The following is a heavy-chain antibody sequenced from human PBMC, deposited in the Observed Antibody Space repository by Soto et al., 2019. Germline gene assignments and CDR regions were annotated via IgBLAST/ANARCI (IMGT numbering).Heavy chain of an antibody. CDR1: GFSFSTRGVG. CDR2: IYWNDDK. Sequence: QITLKESGPTLVKPTQTLTLTCTVSGFSFSTRGVGVGWIRQPPGKALEWLALIYWNDDKRYSQSLKSRLTITKDTSKNQVVITITNMDPVDTATYYCVSGSFPNWFDPWGQGTLVTVSS. J-gene: IGHJ5*02. CDR3: VSGSFPNWFDP. V-gene: IGHV2-5*01. D-gene: IGHD3-10*01.